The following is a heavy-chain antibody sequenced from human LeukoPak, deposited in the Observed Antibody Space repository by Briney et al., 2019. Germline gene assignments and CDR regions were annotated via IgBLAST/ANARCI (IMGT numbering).Heavy chain of an antibody. CDR3: AKSGGQQLVAAYGMDV. D-gene: IGHD6-13*01. J-gene: IGHJ6*02. CDR1: GFTFSSYS. V-gene: IGHV3-48*04. CDR2: ISSSSSPI. Sequence: GGSLRLSCAASGFTFSSYSMNWVRQAPGKGLEWISHISSSSSPIYYAGSVKGRFTTSRDNAKNSLYLQMNSLRVEDTAVYYCAKSGGQQLVAAYGMDVWGQGTTVTVSS.